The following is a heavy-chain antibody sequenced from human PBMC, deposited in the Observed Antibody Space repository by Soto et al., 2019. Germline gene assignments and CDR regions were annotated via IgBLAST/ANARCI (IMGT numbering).Heavy chain of an antibody. CDR3: ARELGYCISTSCYTGLYYYGMDV. D-gene: IGHD2-2*02. J-gene: IGHJ6*02. V-gene: IGHV1-18*01. CDR1: GYTFTSYG. CDR2: ISAYNGNT. Sequence: ASVTVSCQASGYTFTSYGISWVRQAPGQGLEWMGWISAYNGNTNYAQKLQGRVTMTTDTSTSTAYMELRSLRSDDTAVYYCARELGYCISTSCYTGLYYYGMDVWGQGTTVTVSS.